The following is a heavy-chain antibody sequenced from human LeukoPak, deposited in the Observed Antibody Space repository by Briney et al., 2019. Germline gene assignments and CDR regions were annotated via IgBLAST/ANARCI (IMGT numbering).Heavy chain of an antibody. J-gene: IGHJ3*02. CDR2: IYYSGST. Sequence: SETLSLTCTVSGGSISSSSYYWGWIRQPPGKGLEWIGSIYYSGSTYYNPSLKSRVTISVDTSKNQFSLKLSSVTAADTAVYYCARPGYSSGWYQYGDDAFDIWGQGTMVTVSS. V-gene: IGHV4-39*01. CDR1: GGSISSSSYY. CDR3: ARPGYSSGWYQYGDDAFDI. D-gene: IGHD6-19*01.